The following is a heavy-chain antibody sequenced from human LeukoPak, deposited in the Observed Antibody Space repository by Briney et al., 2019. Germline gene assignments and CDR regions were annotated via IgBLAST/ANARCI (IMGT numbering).Heavy chain of an antibody. CDR2: IWYDGSNK. CDR1: GFTFSSYG. J-gene: IGHJ4*02. D-gene: IGHD6-19*01. V-gene: IGHV3-33*01. Sequence: GGSLRLSCAASGFTFSSYGMHWARQAPGKGLEWVSVIWYDGSNKYYADSVKGRFTISRDNSKNTLYLQMNSLRAEDTAVYYCARDHSSGWYSDYFDYWGQGTLVTVSS. CDR3: ARDHSSGWYSDYFDY.